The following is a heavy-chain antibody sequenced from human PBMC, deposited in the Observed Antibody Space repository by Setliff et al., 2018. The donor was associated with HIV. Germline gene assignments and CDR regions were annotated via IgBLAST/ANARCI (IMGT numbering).Heavy chain of an antibody. J-gene: IGHJ4*02. CDR1: GGSISSGSNY. D-gene: IGHD3-10*01. Sequence: SETLSLTCTVSGGSISSGSNYWSWIRQPAGKGLEWIGHIYTSGSTNYNPSLKSRVTISADTSKNQFSLELSSVTAADTAVYYCARHDPEGTLSFGELSLLSNVDSWGQGTLVTVSS. CDR3: ARHDPEGTLSFGELSLLSNVDS. CDR2: IYTSGST. V-gene: IGHV4-61*09.